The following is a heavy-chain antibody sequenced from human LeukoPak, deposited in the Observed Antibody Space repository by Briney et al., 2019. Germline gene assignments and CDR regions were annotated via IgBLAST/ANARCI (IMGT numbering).Heavy chain of an antibody. J-gene: IGHJ4*02. CDR1: GYTFTGYY. CDR2: INPNSGGT. CDR3: ARVPAAINPYFDY. V-gene: IGHV1-2*02. D-gene: IGHD2-2*01. Sequence: VSVKVSCKASGYTFTGYYMHWVRQAPGQGLEWMGWINPNSGGTNYAQKFQGRVTMTRDTSISTAYMELSRLRSDDTAVYYCARVPAAINPYFDYWGQGTLVTVSS.